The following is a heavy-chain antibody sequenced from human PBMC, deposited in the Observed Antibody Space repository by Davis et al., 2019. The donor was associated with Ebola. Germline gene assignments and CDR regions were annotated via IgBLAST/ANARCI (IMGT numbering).Heavy chain of an antibody. V-gene: IGHV3-48*04. D-gene: IGHD3-3*01. CDR2: ISSTGNTI. Sequence: GESLKISCAASGFTLSSYNMDWVRQAPGKGPEWISYISSTGNTIYYADSVKGRFTISRDNAKNSLYLQMNSLRAEDTAVYYCARFPLDTIFGVVINYYYYYGMDVWGQGTTVTVSS. CDR1: GFTLSSYN. CDR3: ARFPLDTIFGVVINYYYYYGMDV. J-gene: IGHJ6*02.